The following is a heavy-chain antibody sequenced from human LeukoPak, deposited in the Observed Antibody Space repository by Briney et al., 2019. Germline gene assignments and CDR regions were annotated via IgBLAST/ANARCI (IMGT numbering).Heavy chain of an antibody. D-gene: IGHD1/OR15-1a*01. Sequence: PGGSLRLSCAASGFTFSSYWMSWVRQAPGKGLEWVANIKQDGSEKYYVDSVKGRFTVSRDNAKNSLYLQMNSLRAEDTAVYYCARVKGTGTNDYWGQRTLVTVSS. J-gene: IGHJ4*02. CDR1: GFTFSSYW. CDR3: ARVKGTGTNDY. V-gene: IGHV3-7*01. CDR2: IKQDGSEK.